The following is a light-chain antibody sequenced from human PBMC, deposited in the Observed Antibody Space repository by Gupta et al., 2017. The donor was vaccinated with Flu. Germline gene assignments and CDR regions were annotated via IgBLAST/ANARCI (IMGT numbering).Light chain of an antibody. V-gene: IGKV3-20*01. Sequence: VLTQSPGTLSLSPGGRATLSCRASQSDSIRYLAWYQQKPGKAPRRLISGASSRATGIPDRFRGSGSLTDFTLTISRLDPEDYSVYYCQNDGRNFGEGTKVEIK. CDR2: GAS. CDR1: QSDSIRY. CDR3: QNDGRN. J-gene: IGKJ4*01.